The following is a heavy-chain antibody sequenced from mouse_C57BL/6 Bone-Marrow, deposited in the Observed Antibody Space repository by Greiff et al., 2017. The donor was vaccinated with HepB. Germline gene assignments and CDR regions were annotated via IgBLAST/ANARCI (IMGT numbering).Heavy chain of an antibody. D-gene: IGHD2-10*02. Sequence: EVKLMESGGGLVQPGRSLKLSCAASGFTFSDYYMYWVRQAPEKRLEWVAYISNGGGSTYYPDTVKGRFTISRDNAKNTLYLQMSRLKSEDTALYYCARPPRRPSYWDFDVWGTGTTVTVSS. CDR1: GFTFSDYY. V-gene: IGHV5-12*01. CDR2: ISNGGGST. CDR3: ARPPRRPSYWDFDV. J-gene: IGHJ1*03.